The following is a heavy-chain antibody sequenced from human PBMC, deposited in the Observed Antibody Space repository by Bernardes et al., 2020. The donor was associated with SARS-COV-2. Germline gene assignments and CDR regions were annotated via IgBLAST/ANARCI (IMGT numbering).Heavy chain of an antibody. V-gene: IGHV4-61*01. D-gene: IGHD1-20*01. J-gene: IGHJ6*02. CDR2: IYHNGRT. CDR3: ARARMYTDTWAYHYGMDV. CDR1: VGSLSSGTYY. Sequence: SETLSLTCTVSVGSLSSGTYYWTWIRQPPGTGLEWIGYIYHNGRTSYNPSLKSRLTMSVDTSKKQVSLQLSSVTAADTAVYYCARARMYTDTWAYHYGMDVWGQGTTVTVSS.